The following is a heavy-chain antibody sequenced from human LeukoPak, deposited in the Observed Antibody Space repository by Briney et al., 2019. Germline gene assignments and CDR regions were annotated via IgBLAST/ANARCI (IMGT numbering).Heavy chain of an antibody. CDR1: GASISSYY. CDR2: ISSSSSYT. V-gene: IGHV3-11*06. Sequence: LSLTCTVSGASISSYYWSWIRQPPGKGLEWVSYISSSSSYTKYADSVKGRFTISRDNAKNSLYLQVTGLRVEDTALYYCAREIVSSGCLDYWGQGSLVTVSS. D-gene: IGHD6-19*01. J-gene: IGHJ4*02. CDR3: AREIVSSGCLDY.